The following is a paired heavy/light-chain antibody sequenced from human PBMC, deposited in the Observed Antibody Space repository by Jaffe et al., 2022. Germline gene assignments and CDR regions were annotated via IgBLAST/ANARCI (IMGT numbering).Heavy chain of an antibody. Sequence: QVQLQESGPGLVKPSQTLSLTCTVSGGSVSSGSYYWSWIRQTAGTGLEWIGRIYPSGFTKYNPSLQSRVTISLDTSKNQFSLQLSSVTAADTAVYYCVRGFCGERCPYYYYYYYMDVWGKGTTVTVSS. D-gene: IGHD2-21*01. CDR3: VRGFCGERCPYYYYYYYMDV. J-gene: IGHJ6*03. CDR2: IYPSGFT. CDR1: GGSVSSGSYY. V-gene: IGHV4-61*02.
Light chain of an antibody. CDR2: WAS. Sequence: DIVVTQSPDSLAVSLGERATINCKSSQSVLYSSDNNNYLAWYQQKPGQPPKLLIYWASTRESGVPDRFSGSGSGTDFTLTISSLQAEDVAVYYCQQYYDTPLTFGGGTKVEIK. J-gene: IGKJ4*01. CDR3: QQYYDTPLT. V-gene: IGKV4-1*01. CDR1: QSVLYSSDNNNY.